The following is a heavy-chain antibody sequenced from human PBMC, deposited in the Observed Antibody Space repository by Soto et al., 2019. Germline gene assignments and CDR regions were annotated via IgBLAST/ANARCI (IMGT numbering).Heavy chain of an antibody. J-gene: IGHJ4*02. D-gene: IGHD6-13*01. V-gene: IGHV1-69*01. CDR1: GGTFSSYA. CDR3: ARGPAAAWKVFQIRRFDF. CDR2: IIPIFGTA. Sequence: GASVKVSCKASGGTFSSYAISWVRQAPGQGLEWMEGIIPIFGTANYAQKFQGRVTITADESTSTAYMELSSLRSEETAVYFFARGPAAAWKVFQIRRFDFWGQGTLVTVSS.